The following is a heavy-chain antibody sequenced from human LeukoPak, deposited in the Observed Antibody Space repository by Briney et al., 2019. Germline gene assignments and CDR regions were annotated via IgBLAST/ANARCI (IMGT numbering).Heavy chain of an antibody. J-gene: IGHJ3*02. CDR3: ARKSYSGTYYRGAFDI. Sequence: PGGSLRLSCAVSGFTFSSYEMNWVRQAPGKGLEWVSYISSSGSSIYYADSVKGRFTITRDNAKNSLYLQMNGLRAEDTAVYYCARKSYSGTYYRGAFDIWGQGTMVTVSS. CDR1: GFTFSSYE. CDR2: ISSSGSSI. V-gene: IGHV3-48*03. D-gene: IGHD1-26*01.